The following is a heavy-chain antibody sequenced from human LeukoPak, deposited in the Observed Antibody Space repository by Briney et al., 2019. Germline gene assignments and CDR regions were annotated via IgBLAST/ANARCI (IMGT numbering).Heavy chain of an antibody. CDR1: GCTFTGYY. CDR2: INPNSGGT. Sequence: ASVKVSCKASGCTFTGYYMHWVRQAPGQGLGWMGWINPNSGGTNYAQKFQGRVTMTRDTSISTAYMELSRLRSDDTAVYYCARDKARVVVAADYWGQGTLVTVSS. D-gene: IGHD2-15*01. J-gene: IGHJ4*02. V-gene: IGHV1-2*02. CDR3: ARDKARVVVAADY.